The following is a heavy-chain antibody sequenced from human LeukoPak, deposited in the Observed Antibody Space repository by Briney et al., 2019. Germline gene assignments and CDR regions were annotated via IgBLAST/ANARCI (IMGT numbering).Heavy chain of an antibody. CDR3: ARSVEMATIPFDY. J-gene: IGHJ4*02. D-gene: IGHD5-24*01. V-gene: IGHV3-53*01. CDR2: IYSGGST. Sequence: PGGSLRLSCAASGFTVSSNYMSWVRQAPGKGLEWVSVIYSGGSTYYADSVKGRSTISRDNSKNTLYLQMNSLRAEDTAVYYCARSVEMATIPFDYWGQGTLVTVSS. CDR1: GFTVSSNY.